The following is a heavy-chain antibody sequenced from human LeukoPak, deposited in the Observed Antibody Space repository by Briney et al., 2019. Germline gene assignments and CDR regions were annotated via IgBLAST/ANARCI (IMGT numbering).Heavy chain of an antibody. CDR1: GFTFDVYA. V-gene: IGHV3-9*01. J-gene: IGHJ3*02. Sequence: GGSLRLSCAASGFTFDVYAMHWVRQAPGKGLEWVSGISWNSGSIGYADSVKGRFTISRDNAKNTLYLQMNSLRAEDTAVYYCASGGSAFDIWGQGTMVTVSS. CDR2: ISWNSGSI. CDR3: ASGGSAFDI. D-gene: IGHD3-3*01.